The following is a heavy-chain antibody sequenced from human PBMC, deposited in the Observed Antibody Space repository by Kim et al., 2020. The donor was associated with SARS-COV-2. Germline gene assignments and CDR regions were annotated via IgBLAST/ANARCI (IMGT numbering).Heavy chain of an antibody. CDR2: IYYSGST. Sequence: SETLSLTCTVSGGSISSSSYYWGWIRQPPGKGLEWIGSIYYSGSTYYNPSLKSRVTISVDTSKNQFSLKLGSVTAADTSVYYCARAPRGYSYGYPDQNFLFDYWGQGTMVTVSS. CDR3: ARAPRGYSYGYPDQNFLFDY. D-gene: IGHD5-18*01. V-gene: IGHV4-39*07. J-gene: IGHJ4*02. CDR1: GGSISSSSYY.